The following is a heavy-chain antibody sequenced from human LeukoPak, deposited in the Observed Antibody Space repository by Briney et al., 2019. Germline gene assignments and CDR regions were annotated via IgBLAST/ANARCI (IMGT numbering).Heavy chain of an antibody. CDR1: GYTFTSYD. J-gene: IGHJ4*02. Sequence: ASVKVSCKASGYTFTSYDINWVRQATGQGLEWMGWMNPNSGNTGYAQKFQGRVTMTRNTSISTAYMELSSLRSEDTAVYYCARAPTGYSSGWYRFDYWGQGTLVTVSS. D-gene: IGHD6-19*01. V-gene: IGHV1-8*01. CDR3: ARAPTGYSSGWYRFDY. CDR2: MNPNSGNT.